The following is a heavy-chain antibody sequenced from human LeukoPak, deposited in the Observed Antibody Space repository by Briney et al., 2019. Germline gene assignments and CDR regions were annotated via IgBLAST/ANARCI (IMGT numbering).Heavy chain of an antibody. CDR1: GGTFSIYA. Sequence: GASVKVSCKASGGTFSIYAISWVRQAPGQGLEWMGGIIPIFGTANYAQKFQGRVTITTDESTSTAYMELSSLRSEDTAVYYCASEVGAVRRSGNWFDPWGQGTLVTVSS. CDR2: IIPIFGTA. CDR3: ASEVGAVRRSGNWFDP. V-gene: IGHV1-69*05. J-gene: IGHJ5*02. D-gene: IGHD1-26*01.